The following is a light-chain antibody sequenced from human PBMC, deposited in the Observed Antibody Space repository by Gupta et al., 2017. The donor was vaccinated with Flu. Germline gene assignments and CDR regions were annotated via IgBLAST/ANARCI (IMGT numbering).Light chain of an antibody. CDR2: AAS. J-gene: IGKJ1*01. CDR1: QGIRNA. Sequence: PSSLSASVGDRVTITCRASQGIRNALGWYQQKPGKAPKRLIYAASRVKSGVPSRFSGSGSATEFTLTISSLQPEDFATYYCRQHNSSPRTFGQGTKLEMK. CDR3: RQHNSSPRT. V-gene: IGKV1-17*01.